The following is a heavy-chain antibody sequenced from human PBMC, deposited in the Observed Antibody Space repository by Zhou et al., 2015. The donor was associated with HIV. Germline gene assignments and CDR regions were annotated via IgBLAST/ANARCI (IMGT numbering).Heavy chain of an antibody. D-gene: IGHD2-21*02. V-gene: IGHV1-69*01. CDR1: GGTFSSYA. CDR2: IIPIFGTA. J-gene: IGHJ4*02. Sequence: QVQLVQSGAEVKKPGSSVKVSCKASGGTFSSYAISWVRQAPGQGLEWMGGIIPIFGTANYAQKFQGRVTITADESTSTAYMELSSLRSEDTAVYYCASTSNPIVVVTAIPGYFDYWGQGTLVTVSS. CDR3: ASTSNPIVVVTAIPGYFDY.